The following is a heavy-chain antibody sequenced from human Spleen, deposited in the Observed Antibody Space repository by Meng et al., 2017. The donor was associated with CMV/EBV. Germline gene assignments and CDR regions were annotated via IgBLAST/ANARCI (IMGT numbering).Heavy chain of an antibody. V-gene: IGHV1-18*01. CDR1: RNFFTRHA. D-gene: IGHD4-17*01. CDR3: ARGGDYGDFHDPFDY. Sequence: SVKVSCKAPRNFFTRHAITWVRQAPGQGLEWMGWISADNQNTNLIQKFQGRITLTTDTSTSTAYMELRSLRSDDTAVYYCARGGDYGDFHDPFDYWGQGTLVTVSS. CDR2: ISADNQNT. J-gene: IGHJ4*02.